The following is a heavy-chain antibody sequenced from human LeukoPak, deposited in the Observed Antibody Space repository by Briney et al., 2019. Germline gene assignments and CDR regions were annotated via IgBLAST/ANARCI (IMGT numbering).Heavy chain of an antibody. V-gene: IGHV3-7*01. J-gene: IGHJ4*02. CDR3: ARGISSGVDYFDY. CDR2: IKQDGSEK. D-gene: IGHD6-19*01. Sequence: GGSLRLSCAASGFTFSNNWMTWVRQAPGKGLEGVANIKQDGSEKYYVDSVKGRFTISRDNAKNSLYLQMNSLRAEDTAVYYCARGISSGVDYFDYWGQGALVTVSS. CDR1: GFTFSNNW.